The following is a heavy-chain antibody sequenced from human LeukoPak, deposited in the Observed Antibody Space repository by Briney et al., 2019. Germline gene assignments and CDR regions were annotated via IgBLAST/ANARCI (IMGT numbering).Heavy chain of an antibody. V-gene: IGHV3-23*01. CDR1: GFTFSSYA. CDR3: AKKPSIAARPNYFDC. CDR2: ISGSGGST. J-gene: IGHJ4*02. Sequence: QSGGSLRLPCAASGFTFSSYAMSWVRQAPGKGLEWVSAISGSGGSTYYADSVKGRFTISRDNSKNTLYLQMNSLRAEDTAVYYCAKKPSIAARPNYFDCWGQGTLVTVSS. D-gene: IGHD6-6*01.